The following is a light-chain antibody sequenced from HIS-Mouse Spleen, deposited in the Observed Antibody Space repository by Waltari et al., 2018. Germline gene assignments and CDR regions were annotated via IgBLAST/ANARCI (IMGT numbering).Light chain of an antibody. CDR1: AFPKIY. J-gene: IGLJ2*01. Sequence: SYARTQPPSVSVSPGQTARIICSGVAFPKIYAYRYQQKSGQAPVLVIYEDSKRPPGIPERFSGSSSGTMATLTISGAQVEDEADYYCYSTDSSGNHRVFGGGTKLTVL. CDR3: YSTDSSGNHRV. V-gene: IGLV3-10*01. CDR2: EDS.